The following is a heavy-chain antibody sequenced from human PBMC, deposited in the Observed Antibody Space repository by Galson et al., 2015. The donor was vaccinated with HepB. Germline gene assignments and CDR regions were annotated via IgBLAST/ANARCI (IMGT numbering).Heavy chain of an antibody. CDR3: ARDLSSGWYGSDGAFDI. V-gene: IGHV6-1*01. D-gene: IGHD6-19*01. Sequence: CAISGDSVSSNSAAWNWIRQSPSRGLEWLGRTYYRSKWYNDYAVSVKSRITINPDTSKNQFSLQLNSVTPEDTAVYYCARDLSSGWYGSDGAFDIWGQGTMVTVSS. J-gene: IGHJ3*02. CDR2: TYYRSKWYN. CDR1: GDSVSSNSAA.